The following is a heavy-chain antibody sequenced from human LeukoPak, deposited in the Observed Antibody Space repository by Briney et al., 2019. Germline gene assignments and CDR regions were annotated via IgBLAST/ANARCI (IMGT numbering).Heavy chain of an antibody. V-gene: IGHV3-21*01. J-gene: IGHJ4*02. CDR2: ISSSSSYI. Sequence: PGGSLRLSCAASGFTFSSYSMNWVRQAPGKGLEWVSSISSSSSYIYYADSVKGRFTISRDNAKNSLYLQMNSLRAEDTAVYYCARSPGYSGYDPLDCWGQGTLVTVSS. CDR3: ARSPGYSGYDPLDC. CDR1: GFTFSSYS. D-gene: IGHD5-12*01.